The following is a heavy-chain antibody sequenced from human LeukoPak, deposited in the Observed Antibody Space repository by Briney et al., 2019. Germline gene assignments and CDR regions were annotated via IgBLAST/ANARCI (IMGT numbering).Heavy chain of an antibody. CDR3: AKGKGYSYGQGYFDY. CDR2: ISGSGGST. V-gene: IGHV3-23*01. Sequence: GGSLRLSCAASGFTFSSYAMGWVRQAPGKGLEWVSAISGSGGSTYYADSVKGRFAISRDNSKNTLYLQMNSLRAEDTAVYYCAKGKGYSYGQGYFDYWGQGTLVTVSS. CDR1: GFTFSSYA. D-gene: IGHD5-18*01. J-gene: IGHJ4*02.